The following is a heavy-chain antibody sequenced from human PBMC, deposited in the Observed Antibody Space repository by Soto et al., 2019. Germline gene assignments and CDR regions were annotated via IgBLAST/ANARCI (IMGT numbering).Heavy chain of an antibody. D-gene: IGHD2-8*01. CDR3: AKDISSELYPTASFDY. Sequence: GGSLRLSCAASGFTFDDYAMHWVRQAPGKGLEWVSGISWNSGSIGYADSVKGRFTISRDNAKNSLYLQMNSLRAEDTALYYCAKDISSELYPTASFDYWGQGTLVTVSS. J-gene: IGHJ4*02. CDR2: ISWNSGSI. CDR1: GFTFDDYA. V-gene: IGHV3-9*01.